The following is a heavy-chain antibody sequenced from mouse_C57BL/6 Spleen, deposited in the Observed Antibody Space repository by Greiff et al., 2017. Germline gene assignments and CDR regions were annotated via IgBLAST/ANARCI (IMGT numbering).Heavy chain of an antibody. V-gene: IGHV1-9*01. CDR1: GYTFTGYW. J-gene: IGHJ3*01. CDR3: ARGVRGFAY. D-gene: IGHD2-13*01. CDR2: ILPGSGST. Sequence: VKLMESGAELMKPGASVKLSCKATGYTFTGYWIEWVKQRPGHGLEWIGEILPGSGSTNSNEKFKGKAPFTAATSSNTAYMQLRSLTTEDSAIYSCARGVRGFAYWGQGTLVTVSA.